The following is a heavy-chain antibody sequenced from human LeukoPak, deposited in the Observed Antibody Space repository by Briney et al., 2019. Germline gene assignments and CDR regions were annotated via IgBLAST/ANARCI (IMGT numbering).Heavy chain of an antibody. J-gene: IGHJ3*02. CDR2: IYYSGST. CDR3: ASGDYITMIEGEDAFDI. V-gene: IGHV4-39*07. D-gene: IGHD3-22*01. CDR1: GGSISSSSYY. Sequence: NPSETLSLTCTVSGGSISSSSYYWGWIRQPPGKGLEWIGSIYYSGSTYYNPSLKSRVTISVDTSKNQFSLKLSSVTAADTAVYYCASGDYITMIEGEDAFDIWGQGTMVTVSS.